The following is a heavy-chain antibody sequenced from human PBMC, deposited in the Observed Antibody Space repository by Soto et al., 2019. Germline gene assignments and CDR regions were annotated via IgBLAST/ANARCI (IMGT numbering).Heavy chain of an antibody. V-gene: IGHV4-59*01. Sequence: SETLSLTCTVSGGSISSYYWSWIRQPSGKGLEWIGYIYYSGSTNYNPSLKGRVTISVDTSKNQFSLKLSSVTAADTAVYYCARVAGYYREYYMDVWGKGTTVTVSS. D-gene: IGHD3-9*01. CDR2: IYYSGST. J-gene: IGHJ6*03. CDR1: GGSISSYY. CDR3: ARVAGYYREYYMDV.